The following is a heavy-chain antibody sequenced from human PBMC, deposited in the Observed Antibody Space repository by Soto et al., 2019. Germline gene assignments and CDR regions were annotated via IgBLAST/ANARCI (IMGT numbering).Heavy chain of an antibody. D-gene: IGHD6-19*01. J-gene: IGHJ3*02. CDR1: GGTFSSYT. CDR3: ARGALRTAVATRTDPLDI. V-gene: IGHV1-69*02. Sequence: SVKVSCKASGGTFSSYTISWVRQAPGQGLEWMGRIIPILGIANYAQKFQGRVTITADKSTSTAYMELSSLRSEDTAVYYCARGALRTAVATRTDPLDIWGQGTMVTVSS. CDR2: IIPILGIA.